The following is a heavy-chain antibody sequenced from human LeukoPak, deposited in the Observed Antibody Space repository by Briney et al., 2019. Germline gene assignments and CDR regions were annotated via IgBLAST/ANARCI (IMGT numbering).Heavy chain of an antibody. J-gene: IGHJ4*02. CDR1: GYTFTGYY. V-gene: IGHV1-46*01. CDR3: ARETGLLAHFDY. CDR2: INPSGGST. Sequence: RASVKVSCKTSGYTFTGYYMHWVRQAPGQGLEWMGIINPSGGSTSYAQKLQGRVTMTTDTSTSTAYMELRSLTFDDTAVYYCARETGLLAHFDYWGQGTLVTVSS. D-gene: IGHD1-26*01.